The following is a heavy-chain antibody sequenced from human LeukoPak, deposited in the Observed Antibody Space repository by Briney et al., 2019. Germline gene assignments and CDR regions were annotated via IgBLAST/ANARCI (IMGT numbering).Heavy chain of an antibody. J-gene: IGHJ5*02. CDR3: VREWRGGYYDSSGPNWFDP. V-gene: IGHV4-4*08. Sequence: PSEALSLTCTVSGGSLSSHYWSWIRQPPRKGLEWIGYIYFSGATNYNPSLKSRVTIGVDTSKNQFSLKLTAVTAADAAVYYCVREWRGGYYDSSGPNWFDPWGQGTLVTVSS. CDR2: IYFSGAT. D-gene: IGHD3-22*01. CDR1: GGSLSSHY.